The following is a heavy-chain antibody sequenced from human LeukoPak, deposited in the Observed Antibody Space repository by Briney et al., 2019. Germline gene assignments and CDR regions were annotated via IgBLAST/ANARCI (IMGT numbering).Heavy chain of an antibody. D-gene: IGHD2-21*02. CDR1: GFTFSSYS. CDR2: ISSSGYSI. J-gene: IGHJ4*02. CDR3: ARRLAYCGGDCYEVDH. Sequence: GSLRLSCAVSGFTFSSYSMNWVRQAPGKGLEWVSYISSSGYSIYYADSVKGRFTISRDNVKNSLYLHMNSLRDEDTAVYYCARRLAYCGGDCYEVDHWGQGTLVIVSS. V-gene: IGHV3-48*02.